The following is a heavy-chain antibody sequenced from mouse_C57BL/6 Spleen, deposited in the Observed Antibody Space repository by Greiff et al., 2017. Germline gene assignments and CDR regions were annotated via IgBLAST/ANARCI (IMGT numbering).Heavy chain of an antibody. D-gene: IGHD1-1*01. CDR1: GYSITSGYY. J-gene: IGHJ2*01. V-gene: IGHV3-6*01. CDR2: ISYDGSN. CDR3: AREGYYYGSRGGFDY. Sequence: ESGPGLVKPSQSLSLTCSVTGYSITSGYYWNWIRQFPGNKLEWMGYISYDGSNNYNPSLKNRISITRDTSKNQFFLKLNSVTTEDTATYYCAREGYYYGSRGGFDYWGQGTTLTVSS.